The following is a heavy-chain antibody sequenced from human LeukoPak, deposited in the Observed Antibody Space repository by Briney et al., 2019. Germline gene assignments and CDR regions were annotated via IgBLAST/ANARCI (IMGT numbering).Heavy chain of an antibody. Sequence: GGSLRLSCAASGFTFSSYWMHWVRQAPGKGLVWVSRINSAGSSTAYADSVKGRFTISRDNAKNTLYLQMNSLRAENTAVDYCARGGSSWYIPMDVWGKGTTVTVSS. V-gene: IGHV3-74*01. D-gene: IGHD6-13*01. CDR1: GFTFSSYW. J-gene: IGHJ6*03. CDR2: INSAGSST. CDR3: ARGGSSWYIPMDV.